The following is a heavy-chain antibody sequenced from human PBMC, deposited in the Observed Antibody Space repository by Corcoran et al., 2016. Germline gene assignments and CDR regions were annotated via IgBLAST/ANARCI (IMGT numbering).Heavy chain of an antibody. CDR2: INHSGST. Sequence: QVQLQQWGAGLLKPSETLSLTCAVYGGSFSGYYWSWIRQPPGKGLEWIGEINHSGSTNYNPSLKSRVTIAVDTSKNQFSLTLSSVTAADTAVYYCARVPDYGGNSYAFDIWGQGTMVTVSS. V-gene: IGHV4-34*01. CDR1: GGSFSGYY. J-gene: IGHJ3*02. D-gene: IGHD4-17*01. CDR3: ARVPDYGGNSYAFDI.